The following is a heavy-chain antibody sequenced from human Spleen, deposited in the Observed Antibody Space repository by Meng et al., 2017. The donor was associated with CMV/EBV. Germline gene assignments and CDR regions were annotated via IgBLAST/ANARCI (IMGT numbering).Heavy chain of an antibody. CDR1: GFTFSDNY. Sequence: GESLKISCAASGFTFSDNYMSWIRQAPGKGLEWLSYSSSSGSTIFYADSVKGRFTISRDNAKSSLYLQMNSLRAEDTAVYYCTRGGTSAMRDGMDVWGQGTTVTVSS. CDR2: SSSSGSTI. J-gene: IGHJ6*02. D-gene: IGHD2-2*01. CDR3: TRGGTSAMRDGMDV. V-gene: IGHV3-11*01.